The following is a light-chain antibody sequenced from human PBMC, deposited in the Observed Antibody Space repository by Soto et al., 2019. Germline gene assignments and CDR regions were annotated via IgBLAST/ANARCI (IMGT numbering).Light chain of an antibody. CDR2: SAS. V-gene: IGKV1-9*01. CDR3: QQLNGYQLA. CDR1: QGMGTY. Sequence: QLTQSPSFLSASLGDTVNINCRASQGMGTYFALYQQKPGKVPKLLIRSASTLQSGVPPRFSGGGSGTEFTLTISTLQPDDSGIYYCQQLNGYQLAFGGGTNVEIK. J-gene: IGKJ4*01.